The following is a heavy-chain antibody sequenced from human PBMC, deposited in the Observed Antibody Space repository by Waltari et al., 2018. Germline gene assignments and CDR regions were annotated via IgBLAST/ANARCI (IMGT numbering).Heavy chain of an antibody. Sequence: QVQLQQWGAGLLKPSETLSLTCAVYGGSFSGSYWSWIRQPPGKGLEWIGEINQIGSTNYNPSLKSRVTISVDTSKNQFSLKLSSVTAADTAVYYCAGGIRGYYYYYGMDVWGQGTTVTVSS. V-gene: IGHV4-34*01. CDR3: AGGIRGYYYYYGMDV. D-gene: IGHD3-10*01. CDR1: GGSFSGSY. CDR2: INQIGST. J-gene: IGHJ6*02.